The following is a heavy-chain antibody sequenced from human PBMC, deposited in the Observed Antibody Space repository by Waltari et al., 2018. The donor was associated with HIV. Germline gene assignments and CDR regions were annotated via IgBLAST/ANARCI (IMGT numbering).Heavy chain of an antibody. CDR1: GFTFNKYW. J-gene: IGHJ4*02. V-gene: IGHV3-7*01. CDR3: AREALYDSSGYYFDD. CDR2: IMQDESEK. D-gene: IGHD3-22*01. Sequence: EVQLVESGGGLVQPGGYLRLSCAASGFTFNKYWMTWVRQAPGTGMEWVANIMQDESEKCDVDSLKGRFTISRDNAKNALFLQLNSLRVEDTAVYYCAREALYDSSGYYFDDWGQGTLVTVSS.